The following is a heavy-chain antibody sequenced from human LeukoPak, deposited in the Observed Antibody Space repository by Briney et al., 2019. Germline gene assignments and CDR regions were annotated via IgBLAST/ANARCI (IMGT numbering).Heavy chain of an antibody. D-gene: IGHD3-9*01. Sequence: SETLSLTCTVSGGSISSYYWSWIRQPPGKGLEWIAYIYYSGSTNYNPSLKSRVTISVDTSKNQFSLTLSSVTAADTAVYYCARGAYDILTGGVNYYYYGMDVWGQGTTVTVSS. CDR1: GGSISSYY. J-gene: IGHJ6*02. CDR2: IYYSGST. CDR3: ARGAYDILTGGVNYYYYGMDV. V-gene: IGHV4-59*01.